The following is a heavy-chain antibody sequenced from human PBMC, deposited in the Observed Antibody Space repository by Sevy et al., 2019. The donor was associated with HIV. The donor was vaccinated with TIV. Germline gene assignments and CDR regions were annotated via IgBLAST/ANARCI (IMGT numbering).Heavy chain of an antibody. D-gene: IGHD5-18*01. V-gene: IGHV3-30-3*01. J-gene: IGHJ4*02. CDR2: ISYDGSNK. CDR1: GFTFSSYA. Sequence: GGSLRLSCAASGFTFSSYAMHWVRQAPGKGLEWVAVISYDGSNKYYADSVKGRFTISRDNSKNTPYLQMNSLRAEDTAVYYCARGIQLWLVFDYWGQGTLVTVSS. CDR3: ARGIQLWLVFDY.